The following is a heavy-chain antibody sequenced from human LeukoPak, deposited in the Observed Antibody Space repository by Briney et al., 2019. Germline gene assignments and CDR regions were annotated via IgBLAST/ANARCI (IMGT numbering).Heavy chain of an antibody. Sequence: ASVKVSCKASGYTFTSYYMHWVRQAPGQGLEWMGIINPSGGSTSYAQKFQGRVTMTRDMSTSTVYMELSSLRSEDTAVYYCARVRIPLGYCSGTSCYPRVGYFDYWGQGTLVTVSS. V-gene: IGHV1-46*01. J-gene: IGHJ4*02. CDR2: INPSGGST. D-gene: IGHD2-2*01. CDR1: GYTFTSYY. CDR3: ARVRIPLGYCSGTSCYPRVGYFDY.